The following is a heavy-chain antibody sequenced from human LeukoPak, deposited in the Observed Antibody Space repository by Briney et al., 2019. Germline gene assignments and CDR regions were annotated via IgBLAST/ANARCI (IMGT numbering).Heavy chain of an antibody. V-gene: IGHV1-69*05. CDR1: GGTFSSYA. D-gene: IGHD6-25*01. Sequence: SVKVSCKASGGTFSSYAISWVRQAPGQGLEWMGGIIPIFGTANYAQKFQGRVTITTDESTSTAYMELSSLRSEDTAVYYCARSSPTISRLAGPFDYWGQGTLATVSS. J-gene: IGHJ4*02. CDR2: IIPIFGTA. CDR3: ARSSPTISRLAGPFDY.